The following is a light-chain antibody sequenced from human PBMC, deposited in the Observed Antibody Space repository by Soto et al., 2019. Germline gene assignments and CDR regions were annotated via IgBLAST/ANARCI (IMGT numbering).Light chain of an antibody. J-gene: IGLJ2*01. CDR3: GSYTSSSTLVV. CDR1: SSDVGGYNY. V-gene: IGLV2-14*01. Sequence: QSALTQPASVSGSPGQSITISCTGTSSDVGGYNYVSWYQQHPGKAPKLMIYDVSNRPSGVSKRFSGSKSGNTASLTISGLQAEDEADYYCGSYTSSSTLVVFGGGTKLTVL. CDR2: DVS.